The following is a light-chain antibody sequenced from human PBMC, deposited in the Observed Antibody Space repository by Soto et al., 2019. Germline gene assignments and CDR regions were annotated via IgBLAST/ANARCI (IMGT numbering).Light chain of an antibody. Sequence: TSSDVGGYNYVSWYQQYPGKAPKLMIYDVSNRPSGVSNRFSGSKSGNTASLTISGLQAEDEADYYCSSYTISNTLVFGSGTKVTV. CDR1: SSDVGGYNY. V-gene: IGLV2-14*04. CDR3: SSYTISNTLV. J-gene: IGLJ1*01. CDR2: DVS.